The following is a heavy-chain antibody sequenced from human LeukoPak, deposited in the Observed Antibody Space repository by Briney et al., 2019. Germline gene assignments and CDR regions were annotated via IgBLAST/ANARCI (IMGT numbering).Heavy chain of an antibody. CDR1: GYTFTSYG. J-gene: IGHJ4*02. D-gene: IGHD3-22*01. V-gene: IGHV1-46*01. Sequence: GASVKVSCKASGYTFTSYGISWVRQAPGQGLEWMGIINPSGGSTSYAQKFQGRVTMTRDTSTSTVYMELSSLRSEDTAVYYCARADSREPDYWGQGTLVTVSS. CDR3: ARADSREPDY. CDR2: INPSGGST.